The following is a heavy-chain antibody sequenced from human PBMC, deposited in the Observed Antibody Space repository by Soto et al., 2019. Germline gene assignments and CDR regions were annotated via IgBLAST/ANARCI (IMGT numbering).Heavy chain of an antibody. J-gene: IGHJ4*02. Sequence: GGSLRLSCAASGFTFSSYSMNWVRQAPGKGLEWVSYISSSSSTIYYADSVKGRFTISRDNAKNSLYLQMNSLRAEDTVVYYCARADERWLEYYFDYWGQGTLVTVSS. V-gene: IGHV3-48*01. CDR2: ISSSSSTI. CDR3: ARADERWLEYYFDY. CDR1: GFTFSSYS. D-gene: IGHD6-19*01.